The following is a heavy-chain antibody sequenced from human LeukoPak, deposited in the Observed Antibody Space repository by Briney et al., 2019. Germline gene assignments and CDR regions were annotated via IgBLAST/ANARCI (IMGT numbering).Heavy chain of an antibody. V-gene: IGHV3-23*01. Sequence: PGGSLRLSCAASGFTFSSYAMSWVRQAPGKGLEWVSAISGSGGSTYYADSVKGLFTISRDNSKNTLYLQMNSLRAEDTAVYYCAKVAPSYYYGSGSTYFDYWGQGTLVTVSS. J-gene: IGHJ4*02. CDR1: GFTFSSYA. CDR3: AKVAPSYYYGSGSTYFDY. D-gene: IGHD3-10*01. CDR2: ISGSGGST.